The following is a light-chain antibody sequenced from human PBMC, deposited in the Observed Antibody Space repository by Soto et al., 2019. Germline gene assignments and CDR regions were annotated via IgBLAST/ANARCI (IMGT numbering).Light chain of an antibody. Sequence: QSALTQPASVSGSPGQSITISCTGTSSDVGGYNYVSWYQQHPGKAPKLMIYEVSNRPSGVSNRFSGSKSGNTASLTISGLQAEDEADYYCSSYTCSSYVFGTGTQLTVL. J-gene: IGLJ1*01. V-gene: IGLV2-14*01. CDR3: SSYTCSSYV. CDR1: SSDVGGYNY. CDR2: EVS.